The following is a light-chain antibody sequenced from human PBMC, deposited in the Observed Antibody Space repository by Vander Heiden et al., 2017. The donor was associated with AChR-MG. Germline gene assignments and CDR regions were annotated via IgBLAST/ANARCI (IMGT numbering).Light chain of an antibody. CDR2: GAS. V-gene: IGKV3-20*01. CDR1: HSVSSSF. Sequence: EIVLTQSPGTLSLSPGERATLSCRASHSVSSSFLAWYQQKPGQAPRLLIYGASRRATGIPDRFSGSGSGTDFTLTISRLEPEDFTVFYCQQYGSSPPTFGQGTKVEIK. CDR3: QQYGSSPPT. J-gene: IGKJ1*01.